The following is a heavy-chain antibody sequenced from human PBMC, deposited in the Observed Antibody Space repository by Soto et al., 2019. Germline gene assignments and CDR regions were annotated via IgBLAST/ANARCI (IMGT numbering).Heavy chain of an antibody. Sequence: EVQLVESGGCLVKPGGSLRLSCAASGFTFSNAWMNWVRQAPGKGLEWVGRIKSKTDGGTTDYAAPVKGRFTISRDDSKNTLYLQMNSLKTEDTAVYYCTTDQIPFYGNWFDPWGQGTLVTVSS. CDR3: TTDQIPFYGNWFDP. CDR1: GFTFSNAW. D-gene: IGHD3-10*01. J-gene: IGHJ5*02. V-gene: IGHV3-15*07. CDR2: IKSKTDGGTT.